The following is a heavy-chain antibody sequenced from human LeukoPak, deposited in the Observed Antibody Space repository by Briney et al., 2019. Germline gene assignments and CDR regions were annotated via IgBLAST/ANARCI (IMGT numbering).Heavy chain of an antibody. CDR2: INAGNGNT. V-gene: IGHV1-3*01. CDR1: GYTFTSYA. J-gene: IGHJ4*02. CDR3: ASGFDYGGHLPDFDY. D-gene: IGHD4-23*01. Sequence: GASVKVSCKASGYTFTSYAMHWVRQAPGQRLEWMGWINAGNGNTKYSQKFQGRVTITRDTSASTAYMELSRLRSDDTAVYYCASGFDYGGHLPDFDYWGQGTLVTVSS.